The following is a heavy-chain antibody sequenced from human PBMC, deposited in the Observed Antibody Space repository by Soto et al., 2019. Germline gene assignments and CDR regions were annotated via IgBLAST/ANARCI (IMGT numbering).Heavy chain of an antibody. CDR2: INPQTGGT. CDR1: GYTFTGYY. CDR3: ARERYQVISDGMDV. J-gene: IGHJ6*02. D-gene: IGHD2-2*01. Sequence: ASVKVSCKASGYTFTGYYIHWVREAPGQGLEWMGWINPQTGGTSYAQKFQGRVTLSRDTSINTAYLELSRLTFDDAAVYFCARERYQVISDGMDVWGQGTTVTVSS. V-gene: IGHV1-2*02.